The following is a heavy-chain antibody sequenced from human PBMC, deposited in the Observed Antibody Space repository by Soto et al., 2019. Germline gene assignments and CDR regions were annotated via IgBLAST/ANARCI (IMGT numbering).Heavy chain of an antibody. D-gene: IGHD3-22*01. CDR3: ARGGSGYGAD. V-gene: IGHV3-74*01. CDR1: GVSFSSSW. CDR2: IKPDGSYT. J-gene: IGHJ4*02. Sequence: EVQLVESGGGLVQPGGSLRLTCVASGVSFSSSWMHWVRQAPGKGLVWVSRIKPDGSYTTYAASVKGRFTISSENAKRTMSLPVASLRAEDTAVYYRARGGSGYGADCGQGSLVSFSS.